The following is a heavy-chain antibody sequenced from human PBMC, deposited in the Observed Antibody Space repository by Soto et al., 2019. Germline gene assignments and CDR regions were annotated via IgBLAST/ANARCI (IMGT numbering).Heavy chain of an antibody. J-gene: IGHJ4*02. V-gene: IGHV3-72*01. CDR2: TRNKANSYTT. D-gene: IGHD4-17*01. CDR3: ARGLMTTVTYYDN. Sequence: PGGSLRLSCAASGFMFSDHYMDWVRQAPGKGLEWVGRTRNKANSYTTEYAASVKGRFTISRDDSKNSLYLQMNSLKTEDTAVYYCARGLMTTVTYYDNWGQGTLVNVSS. CDR1: GFMFSDHY.